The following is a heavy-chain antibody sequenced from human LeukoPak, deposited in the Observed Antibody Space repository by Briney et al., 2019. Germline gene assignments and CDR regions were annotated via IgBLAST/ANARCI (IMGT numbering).Heavy chain of an antibody. CDR3: ARAHLSSASTDYMTV. D-gene: IGHD6-6*01. CDR1: EFSVGSNY. Sequence: GGSLRLSCAASEFSVGSNYMTWVRQAPGKGLEWVSLIYSGGSTYYADSVKGRFTISRDSSKNTLYLQMNSLRPEDTAVYYCARAHLSSASTDYMTVWGKGTTVTVSS. V-gene: IGHV3-66*01. J-gene: IGHJ6*03. CDR2: IYSGGST.